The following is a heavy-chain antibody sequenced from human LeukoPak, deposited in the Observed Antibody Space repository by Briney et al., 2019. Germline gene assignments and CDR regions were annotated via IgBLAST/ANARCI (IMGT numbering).Heavy chain of an antibody. CDR2: IRYDGSNK. D-gene: IGHD1-14*01. Sequence: GGSLRLSCAASRFTFRNNWMSWVRQAPGKGLEWVAFIRYDGSNKLYADSVKGRFTISRDNSKNTLYLHINSLRAEDTAVYYCVKDNPLDYWGQGTLVIVSS. V-gene: IGHV3-30*02. CDR3: VKDNPLDY. J-gene: IGHJ4*02. CDR1: RFTFRNNW.